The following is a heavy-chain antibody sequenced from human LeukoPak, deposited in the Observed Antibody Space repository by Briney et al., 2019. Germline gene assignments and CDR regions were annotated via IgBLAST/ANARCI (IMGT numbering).Heavy chain of an antibody. V-gene: IGHV3-74*01. Sequence: GGSLRLSCAASGFTFSSYWMHWVRQAPGEGLVWVSRINSDGYSIDYADSVEGRFTISRDNAKNTLLLQVNSLRAEDTAVYYCARGGVAGGMDVWGQGTTVTVSS. CDR2: INSDGYSI. D-gene: IGHD6-19*01. CDR1: GFTFSSYW. J-gene: IGHJ6*02. CDR3: ARGGVAGGMDV.